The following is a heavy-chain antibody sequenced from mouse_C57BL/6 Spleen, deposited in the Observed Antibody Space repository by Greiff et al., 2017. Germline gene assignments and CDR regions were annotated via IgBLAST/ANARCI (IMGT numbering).Heavy chain of an antibody. Sequence: QVQLKESGPELVKPGASVKISCKASGYAFSSSWMNWVKQRPGKGLEWIGRIYPGDGDTNYNGKFKGKATLTADKSSSTAYMQLSSLTSEDSAVYFCARDYYGSSYSDYFDYWGQGTTLTVSS. V-gene: IGHV1-82*01. CDR1: GYAFSSSW. CDR2: IYPGDGDT. CDR3: ARDYYGSSYSDYFDY. D-gene: IGHD1-1*01. J-gene: IGHJ2*01.